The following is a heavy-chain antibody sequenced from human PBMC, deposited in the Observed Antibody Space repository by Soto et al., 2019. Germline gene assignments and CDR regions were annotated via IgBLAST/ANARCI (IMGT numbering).Heavy chain of an antibody. D-gene: IGHD3-10*01. CDR2: ISGGGSTK. J-gene: IGHJ4*02. Sequence: GGSLRLSCAASGFRFSDHYMTWIRQAPGKGLEWVSKISGGGSTKYYADSVKGRFTVSRDNARNSLYLQMNSLRAEDTAVYYCASDPYYYASGFWGQGTLVTVSS. V-gene: IGHV3-11*01. CDR1: GFRFSDHY. CDR3: ASDPYYYASGF.